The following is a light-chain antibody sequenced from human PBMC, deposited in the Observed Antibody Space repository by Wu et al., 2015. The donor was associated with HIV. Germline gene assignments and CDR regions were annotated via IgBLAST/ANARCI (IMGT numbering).Light chain of an antibody. V-gene: IGKV3-20*01. CDR2: GAS. CDR1: QSVSSSY. Sequence: EIVLTQSPGTLSLSPGERATLSCRASQSVSSSYLAWYQQKPGQAPRLLIYGASSRATGIPARFSGSGSGTEFTLTITSMQSEDFAVYYCHQYSNWPFTFGPGTKVDIK. J-gene: IGKJ3*01. CDR3: HQYSNWPFT.